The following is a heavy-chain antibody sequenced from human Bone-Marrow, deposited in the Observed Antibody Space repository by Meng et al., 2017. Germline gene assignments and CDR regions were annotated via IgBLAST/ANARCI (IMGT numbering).Heavy chain of an antibody. CDR1: GFTFSSYA. J-gene: IGHJ3*02. D-gene: IGHD3-22*01. V-gene: IGHV3-33*08. CDR3: ASADGYDSSGYYYRWGAFDI. Sequence: GGSLRLSCAASGFTFSSYAMHWVRQAPGKGLEWVAVIWYDGSNKYYADSVKGRFTISRDNSKNTLYLQMNSLRAEDTAVYYCASADGYDSSGYYYRWGAFDIWGQGTMVTVSS. CDR2: IWYDGSNK.